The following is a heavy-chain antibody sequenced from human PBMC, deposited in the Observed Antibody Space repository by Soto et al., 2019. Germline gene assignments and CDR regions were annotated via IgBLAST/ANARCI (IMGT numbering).Heavy chain of an antibody. CDR2: IYYSGST. CDR3: ARSGNYDSSGYYFDF. D-gene: IGHD3-22*01. CDR1: GGSISSGGYY. Sequence: SETLSLTCTVSGGSISSGGYYWNWIRQHPGKGLEWIGYIYYSGSTYYNPSLKSRVTISMDTSKNQFSLKLRSATAADTAVYYCARSGNYDSSGYYFDFWGQGTLVTVSS. V-gene: IGHV4-31*03. J-gene: IGHJ4*02.